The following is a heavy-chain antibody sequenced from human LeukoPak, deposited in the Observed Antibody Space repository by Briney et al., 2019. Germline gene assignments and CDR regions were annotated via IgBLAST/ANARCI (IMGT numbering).Heavy chain of an antibody. J-gene: IGHJ4*02. Sequence: GGSLRLSCAASGFTFSSYWMSWVRQAPGKGLEWVANIKQDGSEKYYVDSVKGRFTISRDNAKNSLYLQMNGLRAEDTAVYYCARDPVAGTTTFDYWGQGTLVTVSS. V-gene: IGHV3-7*01. D-gene: IGHD1-7*01. CDR2: IKQDGSEK. CDR3: ARDPVAGTTTFDY. CDR1: GFTFSSYW.